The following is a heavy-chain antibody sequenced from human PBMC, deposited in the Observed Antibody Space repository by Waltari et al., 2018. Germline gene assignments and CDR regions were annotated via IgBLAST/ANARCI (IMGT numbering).Heavy chain of an antibody. Sequence: EVQLVESGGGLVQPGGSLRLSCAASGFTFSSYWMHWVRQAPGQGLVWVSRINSDGSSTSYADSVKGRFTISRDNAKNTLYLQMNSLRAEDTAVYYCASPNTPIAARPGNYYYGMDVWGQGTTVTVSS. V-gene: IGHV3-74*01. J-gene: IGHJ6*02. CDR3: ASPNTPIAARPGNYYYGMDV. CDR1: GFTFSSYW. D-gene: IGHD6-6*01. CDR2: INSDGSST.